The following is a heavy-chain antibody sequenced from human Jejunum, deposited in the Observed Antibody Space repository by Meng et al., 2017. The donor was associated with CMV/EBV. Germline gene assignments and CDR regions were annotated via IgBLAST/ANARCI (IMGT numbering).Heavy chain of an antibody. CDR1: FTFDDYA. D-gene: IGHD6-19*01. V-gene: IGHV3-9*01. CDR2: ISWNSGSI. Sequence: FTFDDYAMHWVRQAPGKGLEWVSDISWNSGSIGYADSVKGRFTISRDNAKNSLYLQMNSLRAEDTALYYCAKDTGGTGWYHYFDSWGQGTLGTVSS. CDR3: AKDTGGTGWYHYFDS. J-gene: IGHJ4*02.